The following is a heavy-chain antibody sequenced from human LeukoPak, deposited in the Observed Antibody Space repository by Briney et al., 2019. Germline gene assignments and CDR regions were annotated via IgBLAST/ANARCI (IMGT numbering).Heavy chain of an antibody. D-gene: IGHD3-16*01. CDR3: ARDRAFGLDFDY. V-gene: IGHV3-11*01. CDR2: ISATGNTK. J-gene: IGHJ4*02. CDR1: GFTFEDYE. Sequence: GGSLRLSCEASGFTFEDYEMSWFRQAPGKGPEWILYISATGNTKYYADSVRGRFSISRDNAKSSLYLQMSTLRVEDTAVYYCARDRAFGLDFDYWGQGTLVTVSS.